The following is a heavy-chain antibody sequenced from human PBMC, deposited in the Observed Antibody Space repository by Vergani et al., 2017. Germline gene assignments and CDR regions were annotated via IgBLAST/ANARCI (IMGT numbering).Heavy chain of an antibody. D-gene: IGHD6-19*01. J-gene: IGHJ4*02. CDR3: AKDRKGAVAGTDFDY. V-gene: IGHV3-23*01. CDR2: ISGSGGST. CDR1: GFTFSSYA. Sequence: EVQLLESGGGLVQPGGSLRLSCAASGFTFSSYAMSWIRQAPGKGLEWVSAISGSGGSTYYADSVKGRFTISRDNSKNMLYLQMNSLRAEDTALDYCAKDRKGAVAGTDFDYWGQGTLVTVSS.